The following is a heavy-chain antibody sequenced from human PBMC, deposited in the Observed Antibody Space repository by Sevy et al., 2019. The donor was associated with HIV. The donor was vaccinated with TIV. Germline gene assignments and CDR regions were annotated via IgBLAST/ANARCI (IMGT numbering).Heavy chain of an antibody. V-gene: IGHV3-9*01. CDR3: AKDKVDGDTGYGLFDY. Sequence: GGSLRLSCAVSGFIFDDYAMHWVRQTPGKGLEWVSSISRNSDSIGYGDSVKGRFTISRDNAKNSLYLQMNSLRAEDTAFYYCAKDKVDGDTGYGLFDYWGQRTLVTVSS. CDR2: ISRNSDSI. CDR1: GFIFDDYA. J-gene: IGHJ4*02. D-gene: IGHD5-12*01.